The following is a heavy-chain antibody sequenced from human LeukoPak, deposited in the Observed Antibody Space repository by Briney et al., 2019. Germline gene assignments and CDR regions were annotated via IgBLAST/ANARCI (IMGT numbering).Heavy chain of an antibody. CDR1: GGSISSSTYY. Sequence: SETLSLTCNVSGGSISSSTYYWSWIRRHPGMGLEWIGSIYYSGSTLYNASLKSRVTISVDTSKNHFSLKLSSVTAADTAVYYCARHFHYSNNWFDPWGQGTLVTVSS. CDR3: ARHFHYSNNWFDP. CDR2: IYYSGST. V-gene: IGHV4-39*01. J-gene: IGHJ5*02. D-gene: IGHD4-11*01.